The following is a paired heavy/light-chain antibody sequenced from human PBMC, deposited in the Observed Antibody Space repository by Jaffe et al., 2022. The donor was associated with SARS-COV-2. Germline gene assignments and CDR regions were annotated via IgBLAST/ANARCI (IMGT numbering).Heavy chain of an antibody. D-gene: IGHD6-19*01. CDR1: GFTFSSYS. J-gene: IGHJ6*02. Sequence: EVQLVESGGGLVKPGGSLRLSCAASGFTFSSYSMNWVRQAPGKGLEWVSSISSSSSYIYYADSVKGRFTISRDNAKNSLYLQMNSLRAEDTAVYYCAREGSSGWFQQMYYYYYGMDVWGQGTTVTVSS. CDR3: AREGSSGWFQQMYYYYYGMDV. V-gene: IGHV3-21*01. CDR2: ISSSSSYI.
Light chain of an antibody. CDR3: CSYAGSYTV. J-gene: IGLJ3*02. CDR1: SSDVGGYNY. V-gene: IGLV2-11*01. Sequence: QSALTQPRSVSGSPGQSVTISCTGTSSDVGGYNYVSWYQQHPGKAPKLMIYDVSKRPSGVPDRFSGSKSGNTASLTISGLQAEDEADYYCCSYAGSYTVFGGGTKLTVL. CDR2: DVS.